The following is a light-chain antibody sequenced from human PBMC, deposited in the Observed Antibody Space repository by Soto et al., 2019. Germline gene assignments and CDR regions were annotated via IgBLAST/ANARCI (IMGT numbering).Light chain of an antibody. CDR3: QQRSYWIT. J-gene: IGKJ5*01. CDR1: RSVRRY. Sequence: ELVLTQSPATLSLSAGQRATLSCRASRSVRRYLAWYQQKPGQAPRLLIYDTSYRAAGIPDRFSGSGSATDFTLTISSLEPEDFAVYYCQQRSYWITFGQGTRLEIK. V-gene: IGKV3-11*01. CDR2: DTS.